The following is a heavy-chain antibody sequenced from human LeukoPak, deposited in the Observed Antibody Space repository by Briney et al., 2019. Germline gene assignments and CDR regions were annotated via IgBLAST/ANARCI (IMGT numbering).Heavy chain of an antibody. V-gene: IGHV4-34*01. CDR2: INHSGST. CDR1: GGSFSGYY. Sequence: PSETLSLTCAVYGGSFSGYYWSWIRQPPGKGLEWIGEINHSGSTNYNPSLKSRVTISIDTSKNQFSLKLSSVTAADTAVYYCARGPTDMTTVTTKSPFDYWGQGTLVTVS. CDR3: ARGPTDMTTVTTKSPFDY. J-gene: IGHJ4*02. D-gene: IGHD4-17*01.